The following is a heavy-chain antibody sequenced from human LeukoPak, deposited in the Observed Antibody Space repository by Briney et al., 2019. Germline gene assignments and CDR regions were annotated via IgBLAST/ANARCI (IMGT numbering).Heavy chain of an antibody. V-gene: IGHV3-23*01. Sequence: GGSLRLSCAASGFTFNSYTMTWVRQTPGKGLEWVSSISASGSMTYYADSVKGRLTISRDNSKKTLFLQMNSLRAEDTAVYYCATPGVDRSFDYWGQGTLVTVSS. J-gene: IGHJ4*02. CDR3: ATPGVDRSFDY. CDR1: GFTFNSYT. D-gene: IGHD1-14*01. CDR2: ISASGSMT.